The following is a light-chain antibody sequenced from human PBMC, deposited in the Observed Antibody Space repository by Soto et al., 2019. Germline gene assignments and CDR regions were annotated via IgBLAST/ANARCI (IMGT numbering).Light chain of an antibody. CDR1: QSISSY. J-gene: IGKJ3*01. CDR2: AAS. Sequence: EIQMTQSPSSLSASVGDRVTITCRASQSISSYLNWYQQKPGKAPKLLIYAASSLQSGVPSRFSGSGSGTDFTLTISSLQPEDFATYYCQQSYSTPLITFGPGTKVDIK. CDR3: QQSYSTPLIT. V-gene: IGKV1-39*01.